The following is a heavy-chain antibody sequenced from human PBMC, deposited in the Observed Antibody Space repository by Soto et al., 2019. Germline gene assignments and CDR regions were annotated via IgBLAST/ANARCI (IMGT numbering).Heavy chain of an antibody. CDR1: GFTFSSYG. D-gene: IGHD5-12*01. J-gene: IGHJ4*02. CDR2: IWYDGSNK. Sequence: QVQLVESGGGVVQPGRSLRLSCAASGFTFSSYGMHWVRQAPGKGLEWVAVIWYDGSNKYYADSVKGRFTISRDNSKNTLYLQMNSPRAEDTAVYYCARGLDIVATMGDYWGQGTLVTVSS. CDR3: ARGLDIVATMGDY. V-gene: IGHV3-33*01.